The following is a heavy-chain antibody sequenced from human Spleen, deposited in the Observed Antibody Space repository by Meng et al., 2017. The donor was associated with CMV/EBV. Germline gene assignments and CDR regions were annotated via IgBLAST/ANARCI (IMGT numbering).Heavy chain of an antibody. J-gene: IGHJ4*02. D-gene: IGHD6-13*01. V-gene: IGHV3-74*01. CDR2: INYNGSST. CDR3: AILSGEAGPGSAF. Sequence: GESLKIFFADSGFTFSTYWMHWVRQAPGKGLQWFSQINYNGSSTGYADSVKGRFTISRDNAKNTLHLQMNSLRVDDTAVYYCAILSGEAGPGSAFWGQGTLVTVSS. CDR1: GFTFSTYW.